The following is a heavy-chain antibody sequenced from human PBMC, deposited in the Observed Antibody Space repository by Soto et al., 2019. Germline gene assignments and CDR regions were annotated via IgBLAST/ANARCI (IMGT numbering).Heavy chain of an antibody. J-gene: IGHJ4*02. CDR1: GYTFTNYY. CDR3: ASGGPDVATIGGFVY. V-gene: IGHV1-46*01. Sequence: ASVKVSCKASGYTFTNYYMHWVRQAPGQGLEWMGVIHYSGATPTYAQKFQGRVTMARDTSTSTVYVELSSLTSEDTAVYYWASGGPDVATIGGFVYWGQGTLVTVSS. CDR2: IHYSGATP. D-gene: IGHD3-16*01.